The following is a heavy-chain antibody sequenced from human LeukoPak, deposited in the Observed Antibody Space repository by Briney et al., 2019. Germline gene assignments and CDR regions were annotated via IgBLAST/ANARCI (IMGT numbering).Heavy chain of an antibody. CDR2: IYFSGST. J-gene: IGHJ5*02. CDR3: ARGVSSGSRYFDWLLGVVWFDP. CDR1: GASISSSSYY. Sequence: PSETLSLTCTVSGASISSSSYYWGWIRQPPGKGLEWIVSIYFSGSTYYNPSLKSRVTISVDTSKNQFSLRLSSVTAADTAVYYCARGVSSGSRYFDWLLGVVWFDPWGQGTLVTVSS. V-gene: IGHV4-39*01. D-gene: IGHD3-9*01.